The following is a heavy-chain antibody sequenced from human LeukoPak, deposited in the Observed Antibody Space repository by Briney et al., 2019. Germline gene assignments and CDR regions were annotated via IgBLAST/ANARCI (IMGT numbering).Heavy chain of an antibody. CDR3: AGRGVVPASYYYYMDV. J-gene: IGHJ6*03. D-gene: IGHD2-2*01. V-gene: IGHV4-34*01. CDR1: GRSFSGYY. CDR2: INHSGST. Sequence: SETLSLTCAVYGRSFSGYYWSWIRQPPGKGLEWIGEINHSGSTNYNPSLKSRVTISVDTSRNQFSLKLSSVTAADTAVYYCAGRGVVPASYYYYMDVWGKGTTVTVSS.